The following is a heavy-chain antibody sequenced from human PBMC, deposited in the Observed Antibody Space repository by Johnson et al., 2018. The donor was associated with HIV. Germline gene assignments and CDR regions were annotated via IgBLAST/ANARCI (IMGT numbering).Heavy chain of an antibody. J-gene: IGHJ3*02. CDR3: ARDRTSQRWELLPDDAFDI. V-gene: IGHV3-9*01. D-gene: IGHD1-26*01. CDR2: ISWNSGSI. Sequence: VESGGGLVKPGRSLRLSCAASGFTFDDYAMHWVRHAPGKGLEWVSGISWNSGSIGYADSVKGRFTISRDNAKNSLYLQMNSLRAEDTAVYYCARDRTSQRWELLPDDAFDIWGQGTMVTVSS. CDR1: GFTFDDYA.